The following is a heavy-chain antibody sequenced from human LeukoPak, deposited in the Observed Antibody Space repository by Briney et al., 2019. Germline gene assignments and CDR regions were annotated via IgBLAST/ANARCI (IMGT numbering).Heavy chain of an antibody. CDR1: GFTFSRYK. D-gene: IGHD3-9*01. CDR2: IHSGGSDV. V-gene: IGHV3-21*06. Sequence: GGSLRLSCAASGFTFSRYKMNWVRQAPGRGLEWVSSIHSGGSDVYYADSVKGRFTVSRDNAKNSLFLQMNSLRAEDTASYYCARGHYDILTGNYKWTPDYWGQGTLVTVSS. J-gene: IGHJ4*02. CDR3: ARGHYDILTGNYKWTPDY.